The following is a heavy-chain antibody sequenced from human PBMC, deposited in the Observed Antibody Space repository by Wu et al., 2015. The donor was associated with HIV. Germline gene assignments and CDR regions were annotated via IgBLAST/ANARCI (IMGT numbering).Heavy chain of an antibody. CDR1: GYTFITYG. CDR2: ISNYNGKT. D-gene: IGHD3-16*01. J-gene: IGHJ3*01. V-gene: IGHV1-18*01. Sequence: VQSGTEVKKPGASVKVSCKASGYTFITYGISWVRQAPGQGLEWMGWISNYNGKTTYTKKVQGRVTMTTDTSTSTAYNGAEEPGDLTTNGRVLNCARDVGESTGPKKVVLTNFWGQGQWSSSL. CDR3: ARDVGESTGPKKVVLTNF.